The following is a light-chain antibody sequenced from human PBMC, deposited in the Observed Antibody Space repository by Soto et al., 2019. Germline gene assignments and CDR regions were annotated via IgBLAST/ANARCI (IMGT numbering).Light chain of an antibody. Sequence: QSALTQPPSASGSPGQSVTISCTGTSSDVGACNYVSWFQQHPGKAPKLIIYEVTDRPSGVSNRFSGSKSGNTASLTISGLQAEDEAEYYCSSYTNINTRACVFGTGTKVTVL. CDR2: EVT. J-gene: IGLJ1*01. CDR3: SSYTNINTRACV. V-gene: IGLV2-14*01. CDR1: SSDVGACNY.